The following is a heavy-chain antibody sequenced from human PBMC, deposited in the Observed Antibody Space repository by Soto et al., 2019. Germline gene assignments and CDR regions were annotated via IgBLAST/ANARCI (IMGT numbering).Heavy chain of an antibody. CDR1: GFTFSSYS. CDR3: ARAGAGRGGCYYGSGGLDY. D-gene: IGHD3-10*01. CDR2: ISGSSGTI. Sequence: EVQLVESGGGLVQPGGTLRLSCAASGFTFSSYSMNWVRQAPGKGLEWISYISGSSGTIYYADSVRGRFTISRDNAKNSLYLQMNSLRAQDTAVYYCARAGAGRGGCYYGSGGLDYWGQGTLVTVSS. J-gene: IGHJ4*02. V-gene: IGHV3-48*01.